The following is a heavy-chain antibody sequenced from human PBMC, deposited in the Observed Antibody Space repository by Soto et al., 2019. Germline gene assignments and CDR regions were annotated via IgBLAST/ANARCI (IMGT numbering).Heavy chain of an antibody. D-gene: IGHD4-17*01. CDR1: GFTFSSYA. Sequence: QVQLVESGGGVVQPGRSLRLSCAASGFTFSSYAMHWVRQAPGKGLEWVAVISYDGSNKYYADSVKGRFTISRDNSKNXRYLQMNSLRAEDTAVYYCARVGYGDYGDYYYGMDVWGQGTTVTVSS. J-gene: IGHJ6*02. CDR3: ARVGYGDYGDYYYGMDV. CDR2: ISYDGSNK. V-gene: IGHV3-30-3*01.